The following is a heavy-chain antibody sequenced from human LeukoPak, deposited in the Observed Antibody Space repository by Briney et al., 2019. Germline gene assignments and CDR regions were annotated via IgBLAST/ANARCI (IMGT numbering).Heavy chain of an antibody. CDR1: GGSISTSTYT. Sequence: SETLSLTCTVSGGSISTSTYTWGWLRQPPGKGLECIGNINHSGSSNCNPSLKRRITTSADTSKNQVSLKVNSVTVSDTAVYYCARHLIGSSLFDSWGQGTLVTVSS. J-gene: IGHJ4*02. V-gene: IGHV4-39*01. D-gene: IGHD1-26*01. CDR3: ARHLIGSSLFDS. CDR2: INHSGSS.